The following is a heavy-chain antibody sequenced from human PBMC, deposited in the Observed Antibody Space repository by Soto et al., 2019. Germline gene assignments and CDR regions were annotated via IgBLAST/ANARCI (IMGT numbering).Heavy chain of an antibody. V-gene: IGHV1-69*13. Sequence: SVKVSCKASGGTFSSYAISWVRQAPGQGLEWMGGIIPIFGTANYAQKFQGRVTITADESTSTAYMELSSLRSEDTAVYYCARDGADIVVVPAAEYNWFDPWGQGTLVTVSS. CDR3: ARDGADIVVVPAAEYNWFDP. CDR1: GGTFSSYA. J-gene: IGHJ5*02. CDR2: IIPIFGTA. D-gene: IGHD2-2*01.